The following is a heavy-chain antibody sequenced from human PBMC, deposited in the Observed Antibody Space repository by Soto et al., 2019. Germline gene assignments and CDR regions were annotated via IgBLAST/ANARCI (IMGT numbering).Heavy chain of an antibody. CDR1: GGSISSYY. CDR2: IYYSGST. J-gene: IGHJ6*02. D-gene: IGHD3-3*01. CDR3: ARAGPFWSGYYKGPYYYYGMDV. Sequence: SETLSLTCTVSGGSISSYYWSWIRQPPGKGLEWIGYIYYSGSTNYNPSLKSRVTISVDTSKNQFSLKLSSVTAADTAVYYCARAGPFWSGYYKGPYYYYGMDVWGQGTTVTVSS. V-gene: IGHV4-59*01.